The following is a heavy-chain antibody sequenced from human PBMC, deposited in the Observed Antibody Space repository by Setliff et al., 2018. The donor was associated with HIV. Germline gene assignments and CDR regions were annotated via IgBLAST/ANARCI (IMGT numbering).Heavy chain of an antibody. CDR3: ARGGSYNWNYLGY. D-gene: IGHD1-20*01. CDR1: GFTFTDYW. J-gene: IGHJ4*02. V-gene: IGHV3-74*01. Sequence: GGSLRLSCAASGFTFTDYWMHWVRQAPGKGLVWVSRITGDESSTTYADSVRGRFTISRDNAENTLYLQMNSLRAEDTAVYYCARGGSYNWNYLGYWGQGALVTVSS. CDR2: ITGDESST.